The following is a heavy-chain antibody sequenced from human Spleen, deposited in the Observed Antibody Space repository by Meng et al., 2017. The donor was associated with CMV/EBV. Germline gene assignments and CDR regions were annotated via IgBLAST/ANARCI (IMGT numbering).Heavy chain of an antibody. CDR1: GGTFSSFS. D-gene: IGHD2-15*01. Sequence: SVKVSCKASGGTFSSFSLSWLRQAPGQGLEWMGRIITMINVTNYAQKFQGRVTISADTSTSTAYMELSSLRSEDTAVYYCARDSRDIVVVDWFDPWGQGTLVTVSS. CDR2: IITMINVT. CDR3: ARDSRDIVVVDWFDP. V-gene: IGHV1-69*04. J-gene: IGHJ5*02.